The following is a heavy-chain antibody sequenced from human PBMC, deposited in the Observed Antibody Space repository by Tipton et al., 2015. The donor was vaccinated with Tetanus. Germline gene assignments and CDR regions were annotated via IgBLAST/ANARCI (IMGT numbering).Heavy chain of an antibody. V-gene: IGHV4-31*03. CDR2: IYYSGST. Sequence: TLPLTCTVSGGPISSGGYYWSWIRQHPGKGLEWIGDIYYSGSTYYNPSLKSRVTLSVDTSKNQFSLKLNSVSAADTAVYYCARDQARGARGWNYFDYWGQGTLVTVSS. CDR3: ARDQARGARGWNYFDY. CDR1: GGPISSGGYY. D-gene: IGHD1-26*01. J-gene: IGHJ4*02.